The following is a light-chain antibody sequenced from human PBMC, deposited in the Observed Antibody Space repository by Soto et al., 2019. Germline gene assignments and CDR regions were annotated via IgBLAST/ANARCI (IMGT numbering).Light chain of an antibody. CDR2: GAS. CDR1: QSVSSTY. Sequence: EIVLTQSPGTLSLSPGERATLSCRASQSVSSTYLAWYQHKPGQPPPLLIYGASSRVTGIPDRFSGSGSGTDFTLTISRLEPEDFAVYYCQQYGSSSTWTFGQGTKVEIK. J-gene: IGKJ1*01. V-gene: IGKV3-20*01. CDR3: QQYGSSSTWT.